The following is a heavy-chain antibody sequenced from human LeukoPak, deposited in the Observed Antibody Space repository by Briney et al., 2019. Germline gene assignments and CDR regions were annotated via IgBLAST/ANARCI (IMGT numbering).Heavy chain of an antibody. Sequence: PSQTLSLTCTVSGDSINSGDYYWSWIRQPPGNGLEWIGYIYYSGSTYYNPSLKSRVTISVATSKNQFSLKLSSVTAADTAVYYCARDNGYGQLDSWGQGTLVTVSS. D-gene: IGHD2-15*01. CDR2: IYYSGST. CDR3: ARDNGYGQLDS. J-gene: IGHJ4*02. CDR1: GDSINSGDYY. V-gene: IGHV4-30-4*01.